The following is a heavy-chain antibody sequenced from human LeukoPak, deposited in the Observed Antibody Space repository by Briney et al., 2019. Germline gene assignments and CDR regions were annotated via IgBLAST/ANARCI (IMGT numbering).Heavy chain of an antibody. CDR3: ARDEDP. CDR1: GFTFSFAW. Sequence: PGGSLRLSCAASGFTFSFAWMSWVRQAPGKGLEWVSYISSSSSTIYYADSVKGRFTISRDNAKNSLYLQMNSLRAEDTAVYYCARDEDPWGQGTLVTVSS. V-gene: IGHV3-48*04. J-gene: IGHJ5*02. CDR2: ISSSSSTI.